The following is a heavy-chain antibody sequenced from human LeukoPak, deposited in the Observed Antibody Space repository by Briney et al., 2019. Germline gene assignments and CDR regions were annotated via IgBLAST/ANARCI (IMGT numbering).Heavy chain of an antibody. CDR3: AKDPSFFDWLQPGDY. V-gene: IGHV3-66*01. D-gene: IGHD3-9*01. CDR2: IYSGGDT. CDR1: GFTVSNNY. Sequence: GGSLRLSCAASGFTVSNNYMNWVRQAPGKGLEWVSLIYSGGDTHYADSVKGRFTISRDNSKNTLYLQMNSLRAEDTAVYYCAKDPSFFDWLQPGDYWGQGTLVTVSS. J-gene: IGHJ4*02.